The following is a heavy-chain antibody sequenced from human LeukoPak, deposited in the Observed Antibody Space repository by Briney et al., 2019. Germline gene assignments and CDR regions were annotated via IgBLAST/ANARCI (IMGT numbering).Heavy chain of an antibody. CDR3: ATWRSATRSDWYLLDY. CDR2: IWYDGSNK. V-gene: IGHV3-33*08. CDR1: GFMFRTHE. D-gene: IGHD4-23*01. Sequence: PGGSLRLSCAASGFMFRTHEMNWVRQAPGKGLEWVALIWYDGSNKYFTDSVKGRFTISRDNSKNTVYLHMNSLRVENTAVYYFATWRSATRSDWYLLDYWGRGTLVTVSS. J-gene: IGHJ4*02.